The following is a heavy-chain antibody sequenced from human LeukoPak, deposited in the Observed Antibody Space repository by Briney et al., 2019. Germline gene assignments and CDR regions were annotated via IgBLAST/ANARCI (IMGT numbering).Heavy chain of an antibody. D-gene: IGHD3-10*01. V-gene: IGHV3-23*01. Sequence: GGSLRLSCAASGFTFSSYAMSWVRQAPGKGLEWVSAISGSGGSTYYADSVKGRFTISRDNSKSTLYLQMNSLRAEDTAVYYCAKEAPTYYYGSGSYLARYYYYYYGMDVWGQGTTVTVSS. CDR1: GFTFSSYA. J-gene: IGHJ6*02. CDR2: ISGSGGST. CDR3: AKEAPTYYYGSGSYLARYYYYYYGMDV.